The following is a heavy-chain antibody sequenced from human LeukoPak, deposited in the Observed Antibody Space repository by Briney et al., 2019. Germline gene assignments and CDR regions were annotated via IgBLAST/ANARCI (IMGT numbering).Heavy chain of an antibody. J-gene: IGHJ1*01. CDR1: GFTFSSYA. V-gene: IGHV3-23*01. Sequence: PGGSLRLSCAASGFTFSSYAMSWVRQAPGKGLEWVSATSGSGGSTYYADPVKGRFTISRDNSKNTLYLQMNSLRAEDTAVYYCAKGVSCSSTSCSEHWGQGTLVTVSS. CDR2: TSGSGGST. D-gene: IGHD2-2*01. CDR3: AKGVSCSSTSCSEH.